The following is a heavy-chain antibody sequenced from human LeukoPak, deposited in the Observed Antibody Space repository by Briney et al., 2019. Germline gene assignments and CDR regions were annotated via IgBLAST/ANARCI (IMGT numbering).Heavy chain of an antibody. CDR1: GFTFSTSG. V-gene: IGHV3-30*18. Sequence: GGSLRLSCAASGFTFSTSGMNWVRQAPGKGLEWVAVISYDGSNKYYADSVKGRFTISRDNSKNTLYLQMNSLRAEDTAVYYCAKEAISKALDYWGQGTLVTVSS. D-gene: IGHD2-2*01. CDR3: AKEAISKALDY. CDR2: ISYDGSNK. J-gene: IGHJ4*02.